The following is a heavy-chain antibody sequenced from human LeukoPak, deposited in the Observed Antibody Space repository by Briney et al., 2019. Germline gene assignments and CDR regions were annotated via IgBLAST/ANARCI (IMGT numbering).Heavy chain of an antibody. CDR2: ISYDGSNK. CDR1: GFTFSSYA. CDR3: ARVRSRVTYYYYYGMDV. Sequence: GRSLRLSCAASGFTFSSYAMHWVRQAPGEGLEWVAVISYDGSNKYYADSVKGRFTISRDNSKNTLYLQMNSLRAEDTAVYYCARVRSRVTYYYYYGMDVWGQGTTVTVSS. D-gene: IGHD2-21*02. J-gene: IGHJ6*02. V-gene: IGHV3-30*04.